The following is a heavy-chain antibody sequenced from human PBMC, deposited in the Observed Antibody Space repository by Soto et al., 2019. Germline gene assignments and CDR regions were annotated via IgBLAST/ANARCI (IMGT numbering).Heavy chain of an antibody. CDR2: TYYRSKWYN. J-gene: IGHJ4*02. D-gene: IGHD3-9*01. CDR1: GDSVSSNSAA. CDR3: ARERYFDWLPQYYFDY. Sequence: SQTLSLTCAISGDSVSSNSAAWNWIRRSPSRGLEWLGRTYYRSKWYNDYAVSVKSRITINPDTSKNQFSLQLNSVTPEDTAVYYCARERYFDWLPQYYFDYWGQATLVTVSS. V-gene: IGHV6-1*01.